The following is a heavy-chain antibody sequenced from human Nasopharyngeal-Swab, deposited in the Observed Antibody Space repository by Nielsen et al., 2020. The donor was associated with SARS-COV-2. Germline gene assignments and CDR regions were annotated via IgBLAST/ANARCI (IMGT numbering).Heavy chain of an antibody. J-gene: IGHJ6*02. Sequence: GGSLRLSCAASGFTFSSYTIHWVRQAPGKGLEWVAVISYDASDKYYADSVKGRFTLSRDNSKNTVNLQMNSLRVEDTAIYYCAKDRDSGDDSDDYYHYYGMDVWGQGTTVTVFS. CDR2: ISYDASDK. V-gene: IGHV3-30*04. CDR1: GFTFSSYT. CDR3: AKDRDSGDDSDDYYHYYGMDV. D-gene: IGHD5-12*01.